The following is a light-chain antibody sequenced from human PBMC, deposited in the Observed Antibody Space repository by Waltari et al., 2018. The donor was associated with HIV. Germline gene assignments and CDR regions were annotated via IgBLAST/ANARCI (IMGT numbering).Light chain of an antibody. CDR3: GTWDSGKNVWV. CDR1: SSNIGNNY. V-gene: IGLV1-51*01. Sequence: QSVLTQPPSVSAAPGQTVTISCSGSSSNIGNNYVSWYQQVTGAAPKLVLYDNNERPSGIRDRFSGSKSGTSATLDIPGLQPGDEADYYCGTWDSGKNVWVFGGGTKLTVL. J-gene: IGLJ3*02. CDR2: DNN.